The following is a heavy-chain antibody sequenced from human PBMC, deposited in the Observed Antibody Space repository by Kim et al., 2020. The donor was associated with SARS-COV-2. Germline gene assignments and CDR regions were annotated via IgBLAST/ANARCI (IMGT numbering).Heavy chain of an antibody. Sequence: SETLSLTCAVYGGSFSGYYWSWIRQPPGKGLEWIGEINHSGSTNYNPSLKSRVTISVDTSKNQFSLKLSSVTAADTAVYYCARVGGLIGEKFYYYYYGMDVWGQGTTVTVSS. J-gene: IGHJ6*02. CDR1: GGSFSGYY. CDR3: ARVGGLIGEKFYYYYYGMDV. CDR2: INHSGST. D-gene: IGHD3-10*01. V-gene: IGHV4-34*01.